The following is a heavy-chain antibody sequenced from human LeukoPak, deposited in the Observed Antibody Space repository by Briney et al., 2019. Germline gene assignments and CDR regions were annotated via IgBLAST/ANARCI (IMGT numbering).Heavy chain of an antibody. Sequence: SETLSLTCTVSGGSISSSSYYWGWIRQPPGKGLEWIGYIYYSGSTNYNPSLKSRVTISVDTSKNQLSLKLSSVTAADTAVYYCARVPSYYYDSSGYYGWGQGTLVTVSS. D-gene: IGHD3-22*01. CDR3: ARVPSYYYDSSGYYG. J-gene: IGHJ4*02. CDR1: GGSISSSSYY. CDR2: IYYSGST. V-gene: IGHV4-61*05.